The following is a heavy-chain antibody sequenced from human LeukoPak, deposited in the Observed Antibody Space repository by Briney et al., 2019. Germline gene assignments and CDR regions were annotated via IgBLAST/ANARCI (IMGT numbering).Heavy chain of an antibody. D-gene: IGHD3-22*01. J-gene: IGHJ4*02. CDR2: ISSSSSYI. CDR3: ARGSNYYDSSGYLIDY. V-gene: IGHV3-21*01. CDR1: GFTFSSYS. Sequence: PGGSLRLSCAASGFTFSSYSMNWVRQAPGKGLEWVSSISSSSSYIYYADSVKGRFTISRDNAKNSLYLQMNSLRAEDTAVYYCARGSNYYDSSGYLIDYWGQGTLVTVSS.